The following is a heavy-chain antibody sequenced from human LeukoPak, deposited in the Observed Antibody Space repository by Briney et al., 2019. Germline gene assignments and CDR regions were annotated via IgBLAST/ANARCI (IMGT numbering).Heavy chain of an antibody. V-gene: IGHV4-61*02. Sequence: PSETLSLTCTVSGGSISSGAYSWTWIRQPVGKGLEWIGRIYTSGDTKYNPSLKSRVTISVGASNNQFSLKLTSVTAADTAVYYCASGDYGAGSPVMRYWGHGTLVIVSS. D-gene: IGHD3-10*01. CDR3: ASGDYGAGSPVMRY. CDR1: GGSISSGAYS. J-gene: IGHJ4*01. CDR2: IYTSGDT.